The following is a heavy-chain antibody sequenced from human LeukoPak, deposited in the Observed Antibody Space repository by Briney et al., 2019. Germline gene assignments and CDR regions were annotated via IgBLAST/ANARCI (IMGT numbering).Heavy chain of an antibody. J-gene: IGHJ5*01. CDR2: IHPDGIEK. D-gene: IGHD2-21*02. CDR1: GFTFRTYW. V-gene: IGHV3-7*04. CDR3: SRGDDFSGDS. Sequence: GGSLTLSCAASGFTFRTYWISWVRQAPGKGLEWVAHIHPDGIEKYHVDSVKGRFTIFRDNARNLLYLQMSSLRADDTAVYYCSRGDDFSGDSWGQGTLVTVSS.